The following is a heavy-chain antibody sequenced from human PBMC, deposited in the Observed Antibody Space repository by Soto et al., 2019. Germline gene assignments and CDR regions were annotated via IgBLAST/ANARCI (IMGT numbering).Heavy chain of an antibody. J-gene: IGHJ4*02. D-gene: IGHD3-3*01. CDR1: GCTFSNYA. V-gene: IGHV3-23*01. Sequence: GGSMRHSCRASGCTFSNYASSCVRQAQGKGLEWVSAISGSGGSTYYADYVKGRFTISRDNSKNTLYLQMNSLRAEDTAVYYCAKDLGYDFWSGYYGFDYRGQGTLLTVSS. CDR3: AKDLGYDFWSGYYGFDY. CDR2: ISGSGGST.